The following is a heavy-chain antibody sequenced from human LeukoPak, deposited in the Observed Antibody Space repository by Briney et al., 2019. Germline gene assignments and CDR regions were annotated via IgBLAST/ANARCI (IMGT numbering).Heavy chain of an antibody. J-gene: IGHJ6*02. Sequence: GESLKISCKGSGYSFTSYWIGWVRQMPGKGLEWMGIIYPGDSDTRYSPSFQGQVTISADKSISTAYLQWSSLKASDTAMYYYARLRVNYYYGMDVWGQGTTVTVSS. CDR3: ARLRVNYYYGMDV. V-gene: IGHV5-51*01. CDR1: GYSFTSYW. CDR2: IYPGDSDT.